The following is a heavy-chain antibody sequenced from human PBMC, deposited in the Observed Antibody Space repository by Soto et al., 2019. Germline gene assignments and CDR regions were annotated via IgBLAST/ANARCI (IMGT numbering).Heavy chain of an antibody. Sequence: VASVKVSCKASGYTFTTHALHWVRQAPGQRLEWMGWINAGNGETKYSRQFQGRVTLTSDTSASTAYMELSGLRSEDTAVYYCARDAWLTTYYFHYWGQGTLVTVSS. CDR1: GYTFTTHA. CDR3: ARDAWLTTYYFHY. D-gene: IGHD4-17*01. V-gene: IGHV1-3*01. J-gene: IGHJ4*02. CDR2: INAGNGET.